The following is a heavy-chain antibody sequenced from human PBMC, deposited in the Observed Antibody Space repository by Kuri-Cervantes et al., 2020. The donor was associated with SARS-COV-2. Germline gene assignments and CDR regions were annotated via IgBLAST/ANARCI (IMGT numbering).Heavy chain of an antibody. Sequence: ESLKISCAVYGGSFSGHYWSWIRQPPGKGLEWIGEINHSGSTNYNPSLKSRVTISVDTSKNRFSLKLSSVTAADTAVYYCARGRDYYDSSGYPDSEYFQHWGQGTLVTVSS. CDR2: INHSGST. D-gene: IGHD3-22*01. V-gene: IGHV4-34*01. CDR1: GGSFSGHY. CDR3: ARGRDYYDSSGYPDSEYFQH. J-gene: IGHJ1*01.